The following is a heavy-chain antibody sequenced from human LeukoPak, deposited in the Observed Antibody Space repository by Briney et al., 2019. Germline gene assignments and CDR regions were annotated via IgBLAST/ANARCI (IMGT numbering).Heavy chain of an antibody. V-gene: IGHV3-48*01. Sequence: PGGSLRLSCAASGFTFSSYGMTWVRQAPGKGLEWVSYISSSSSTIYYADSVKGRFTISRDNAKNSLYLQMNSLKTEDTAVYYCTTGDYYYMDVWGKGTTVTVSS. CDR1: GFTFSSYG. J-gene: IGHJ6*03. CDR2: ISSSSSTI. CDR3: TTGDYYYMDV.